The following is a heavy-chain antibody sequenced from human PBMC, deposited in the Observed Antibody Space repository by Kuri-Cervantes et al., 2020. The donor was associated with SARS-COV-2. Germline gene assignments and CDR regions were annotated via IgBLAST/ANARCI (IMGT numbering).Heavy chain of an antibody. CDR1: GGSISSGDYY. CDR3: AIYYDSSAIGGYWYFDL. CDR2: IYYSGST. D-gene: IGHD3-22*01. V-gene: IGHV4-30-4*01. J-gene: IGHJ2*01. Sequence: SETLSLTCTVSGGSISSGDYYWSWIRQPPGKGLEWIGYIYYSGSTYYNPSLKSRVTISVDTSKNQFSLKLSSVTAADTAVYYCAIYYDSSAIGGYWYFDLWGRGTLVTVSS.